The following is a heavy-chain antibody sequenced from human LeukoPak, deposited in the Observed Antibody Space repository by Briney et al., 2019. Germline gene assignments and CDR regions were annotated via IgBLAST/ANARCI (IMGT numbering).Heavy chain of an antibody. CDR1: GGTFSSYA. D-gene: IGHD4-17*01. J-gene: IGHJ3*02. CDR2: IIPILGTA. Sequence: ASVKVSCKASGGTFSSYAISWVRQAPGQGLEWMGRIIPILGTANYAQKFQGRVTITADESTSTAYMELSSLRSEDTAVYYCASPYGDYQLGAAFDIWGQGTMVTVSS. CDR3: ASPYGDYQLGAAFDI. V-gene: IGHV1-69*11.